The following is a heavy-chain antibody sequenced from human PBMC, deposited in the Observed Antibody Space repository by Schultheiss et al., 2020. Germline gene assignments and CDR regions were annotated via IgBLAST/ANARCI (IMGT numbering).Heavy chain of an antibody. CDR3: AGSNVQPGAH. CDR1: GGSFSGYY. CDR2: INHSGST. J-gene: IGHJ4*02. V-gene: IGHV4-34*01. Sequence: SETLSLTCAVYGGSFSGYYWSWIRQPPGKGLEWIGEINHSGSTNYNPSLKSRVTISVDTSKNQFSLKLSSVTAADTAVYYCAGSNVQPGAHWGQGTLVTVS. D-gene: IGHD2-2*01.